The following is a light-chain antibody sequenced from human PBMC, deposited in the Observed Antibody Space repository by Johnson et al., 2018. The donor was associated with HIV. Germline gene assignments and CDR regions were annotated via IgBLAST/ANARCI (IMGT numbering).Light chain of an antibody. CDR2: ESN. Sequence: QSVLTQPPSVSAAPGQKVTISCSGSSSNIGNNYVSWYQQLPGTAPKVLIYESNKRPSGIPDRFSGSKSDTSATLGITGLQTGDEADYYCGAWDSSLTPGGVMGTGTNVTVL. J-gene: IGLJ1*01. CDR1: SSNIGNNY. CDR3: GAWDSSLTPGGV. V-gene: IGLV1-51*02.